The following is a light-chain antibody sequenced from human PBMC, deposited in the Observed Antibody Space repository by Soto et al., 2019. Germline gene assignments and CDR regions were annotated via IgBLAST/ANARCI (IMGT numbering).Light chain of an antibody. CDR3: AAWDDRLRGYV. V-gene: IGLV1-47*01. CDR1: TSNIGTKA. Sequence: SVLTQSASASGTPGQRVTISCSGGTSNIGTKAVYWFQLLPGTAPKLLIYYSNHRPSGISDRFSGSKSGTSASLAISGLRPEDEADYYCAAWDDRLRGYVFATGTKVTVL. J-gene: IGLJ1*01. CDR2: YSN.